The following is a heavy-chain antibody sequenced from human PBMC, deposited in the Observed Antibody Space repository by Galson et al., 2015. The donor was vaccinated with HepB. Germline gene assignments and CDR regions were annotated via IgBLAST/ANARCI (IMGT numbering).Heavy chain of an antibody. CDR2: IYPGDSDT. CDR3: ARLCEEWELITPPYFDY. Sequence: QSGAEVKKPGESLKISCKGSGYSFTSYWIGWVRQMPGKGLEWMGIIYPGDSDTRYSPSFQGQVIISADKSISTAYLQWSSLKASDTAMYYCARLCEEWELITPPYFDYWGQGTLVTVSS. V-gene: IGHV5-51*01. D-gene: IGHD1-26*01. CDR1: GYSFTSYW. J-gene: IGHJ4*02.